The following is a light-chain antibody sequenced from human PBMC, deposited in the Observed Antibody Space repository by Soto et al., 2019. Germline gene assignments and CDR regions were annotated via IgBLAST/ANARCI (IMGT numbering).Light chain of an antibody. CDR1: QSVSSN. J-gene: IGKJ5*01. CDR3: QQRSNWMIT. Sequence: EIVITQSPATLSVSPGGRATLSCRASQSVSSNLAWYQQKPGQAPRLLIYGASNRETGIPARFSGSGSGTEFILTISNLEPEDFEVYYCQQRSNWMITFGQGTRLEIK. V-gene: IGKV3-11*01. CDR2: GAS.